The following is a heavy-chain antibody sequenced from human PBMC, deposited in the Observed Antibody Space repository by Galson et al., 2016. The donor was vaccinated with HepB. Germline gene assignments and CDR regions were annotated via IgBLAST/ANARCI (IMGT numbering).Heavy chain of an antibody. CDR3: ARDLRGSGEFP. V-gene: IGHV4-31*03. Sequence: TLSLTCTVSGVSISSGGYHWSWIRQHPGKGLEWIGYISYSGSTYYNPSLKSRVIISEGTSKNQFSLKLTSVTAADTALYYCARDLRGSGEFPWGQGTLVTVSS. J-gene: IGHJ5*02. CDR1: GVSISSGGYH. CDR2: ISYSGST. D-gene: IGHD3-10*01.